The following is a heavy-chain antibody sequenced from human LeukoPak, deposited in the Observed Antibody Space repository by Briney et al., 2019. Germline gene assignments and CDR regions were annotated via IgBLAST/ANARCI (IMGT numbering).Heavy chain of an antibody. CDR1: GGSFSGYY. V-gene: IGHV4-34*01. CDR3: ASGYSSSWYLRY. Sequence: SETLSLTCAVYGGSFSGYYWSWIRQPPGKGLEWIGEINHSGSTNYNPSLKSRVTISVDTSKNQFSLKLSSVTAADTAVYYCASGYSSSWYLRYWGQGTLVTVSS. J-gene: IGHJ4*02. CDR2: INHSGST. D-gene: IGHD6-13*01.